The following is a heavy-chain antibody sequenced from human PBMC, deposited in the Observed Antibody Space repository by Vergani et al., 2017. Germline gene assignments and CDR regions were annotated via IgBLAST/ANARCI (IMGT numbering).Heavy chain of an antibody. CDR1: GFTLSNYD. Sequence: QVQLVESGGGVVQRGGSLRLSCAPSGFTLSNYDMQWISQGPGKGLEFVSFIQFDGSNQYYADSVKGRFTLYRDFSKNTLYLQMNSLRTDDTATYYCAKHFRGWGIDYWGQGTQVIVSS. CDR2: IQFDGSNQ. CDR3: AKHFRGWGIDY. V-gene: IGHV3-30*02. J-gene: IGHJ4*02. D-gene: IGHD3-16*01.